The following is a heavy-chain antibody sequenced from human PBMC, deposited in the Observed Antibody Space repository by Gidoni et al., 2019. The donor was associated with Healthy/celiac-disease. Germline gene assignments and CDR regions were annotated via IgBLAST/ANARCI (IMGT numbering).Heavy chain of an antibody. Sequence: SGFTFSSYAMSWVRQAPGKGLEWVSAISGSGGSTYYADSVKGRFTISRDNSKNTLYLQMNSLRAEDTAVYYCAKERGFTIYGYFDLWGRGTLVTVSS. CDR3: AKERGFTIYGYFDL. D-gene: IGHD3-9*01. J-gene: IGHJ2*01. CDR2: ISGSGGST. CDR1: GFTFSSYA. V-gene: IGHV3-23*01.